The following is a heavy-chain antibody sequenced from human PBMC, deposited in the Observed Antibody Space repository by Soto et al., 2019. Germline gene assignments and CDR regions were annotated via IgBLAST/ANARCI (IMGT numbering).Heavy chain of an antibody. CDR2: IDIGGNT. V-gene: IGHV3-66*01. J-gene: IGHJ4*02. CDR3: ARGRGSTGYLGREHYFDY. D-gene: IGHD2-2*01. Sequence: EVQVVESGGGLVQPGGSLRLSCAASGFSVTNNYMNWVRQAPGKGLEWVSIIDIGGNTYYADSVKDRFTISRDNSRNTLYLQMDSLRAADTAVYYCARGRGSTGYLGREHYFDYWGQGTLVTVSP. CDR1: GFSVTNNY.